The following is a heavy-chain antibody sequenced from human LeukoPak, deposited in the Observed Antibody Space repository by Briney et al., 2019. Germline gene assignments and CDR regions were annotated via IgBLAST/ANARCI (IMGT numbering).Heavy chain of an antibody. D-gene: IGHD3-22*01. Sequence: GGSLRLSCAASGFTFSSYGMHWVRQAPDKGLEWVAVISYDGSNKYYADSVKGRFTISRDNSKNTLYLQMNSLRAEDTAVYYCAKGTPTYYYDSSGYLDAFDIWGQGTMVTVSS. CDR3: AKGTPTYYYDSSGYLDAFDI. CDR2: ISYDGSNK. J-gene: IGHJ3*02. CDR1: GFTFSSYG. V-gene: IGHV3-30*18.